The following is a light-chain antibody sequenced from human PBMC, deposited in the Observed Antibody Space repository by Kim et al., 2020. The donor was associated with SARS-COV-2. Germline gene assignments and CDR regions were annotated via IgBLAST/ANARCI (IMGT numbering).Light chain of an antibody. J-gene: IGLJ2*01. CDR3: QSYDSSNVV. Sequence: GTPVPITCARSSGGIASYYVQWYQQRPGSAPTTVIYEDSERPSGVPDRFSGSIDSSSNSASFTISGLKTGDEADYYCQSYDSSNVVFGGGTQLTVL. CDR1: SGGIASYY. V-gene: IGLV6-57*03. CDR2: EDS.